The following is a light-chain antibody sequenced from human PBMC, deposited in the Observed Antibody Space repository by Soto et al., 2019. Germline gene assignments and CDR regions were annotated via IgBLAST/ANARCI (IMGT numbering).Light chain of an antibody. Sequence: QSVLTQPPSASRSPGQSVAISCTGTSSDVGGYNYVSWYQQLPGKAPKLMIYDVSKRPSGVPDRFSGSKSGNSASLTVSGLQAADEADYYCSSYAGTHIVFGTGTKLTVL. CDR1: SSDVGGYNY. V-gene: IGLV2-8*02. CDR3: SSYAGTHIV. J-gene: IGLJ1*01. CDR2: DVS.